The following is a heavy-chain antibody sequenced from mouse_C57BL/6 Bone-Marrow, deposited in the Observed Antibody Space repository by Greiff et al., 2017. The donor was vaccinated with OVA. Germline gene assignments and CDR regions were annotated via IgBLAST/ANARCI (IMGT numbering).Heavy chain of an antibody. J-gene: IGHJ4*01. CDR1: GYAFSSSW. Sequence: QVQLQQSGPELVKPGASVKISCKASGYAFSSSWMNWVKQRPGKGLEWIGRIYPGDGDTNYNGKFKGKATLTADKSSSTAYMQLSSLTSEDSAVYFCARRDYPFYCAMDYWGQGTSVTVSS. V-gene: IGHV1-82*01. CDR3: ARRDYPFYCAMDY. D-gene: IGHD2-4*01. CDR2: IYPGDGDT.